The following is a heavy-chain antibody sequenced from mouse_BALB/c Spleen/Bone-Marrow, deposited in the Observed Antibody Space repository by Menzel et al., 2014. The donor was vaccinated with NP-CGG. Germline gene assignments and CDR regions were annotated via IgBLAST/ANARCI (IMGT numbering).Heavy chain of an antibody. CDR3: TDYGAWFAY. CDR1: GYTFTSYW. J-gene: IGHJ3*01. D-gene: IGHD1-1*01. V-gene: IGHV1S22*01. Sequence: LQQPGSELVRPGASVKLSCKASGYTFTSYWMHWVKQRPGQGLEWIGNIYPGSGSTNYDEKFKSKATLTVDTSSSTAYMQLGSLTSEDSAVYYCTDYGAWFAYWGQGTLVAVSA. CDR2: IYPGSGST.